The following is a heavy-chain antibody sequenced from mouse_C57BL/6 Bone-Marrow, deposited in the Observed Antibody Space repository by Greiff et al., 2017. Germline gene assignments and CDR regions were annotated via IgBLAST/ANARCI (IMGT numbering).Heavy chain of an antibody. CDR1: GFNIKDYY. CDR3: ASGKRPWFAD. V-gene: IGHV14-2*01. CDR2: IDPEDGET. Sequence: VQLQQSGAELVKPGASVTLSCTASGFNIKDYYMHWVKQRTEQGLEWIGRIDPEDGETKYAPKFQGKATITADTSSNTAYLQLSSLTSEDTAVYYCASGKRPWFADWGQGTLVTVSA. J-gene: IGHJ3*01.